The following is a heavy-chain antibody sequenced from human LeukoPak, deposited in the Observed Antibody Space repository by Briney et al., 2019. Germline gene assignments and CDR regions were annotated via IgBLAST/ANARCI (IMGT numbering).Heavy chain of an antibody. D-gene: IGHD2-2*02. Sequence: GESLKISCKGSGYSFTSYWIGWVRQMPGKGLEWMGIIYPGDSDTRYSPSFQGHVTISADKSINTAYLQWSGLQASDNAIYFCARSQGLYGAADYWGQGTLVTVSS. CDR2: IYPGDSDT. CDR1: GYSFTSYW. V-gene: IGHV5-51*01. CDR3: ARSQGLYGAADY. J-gene: IGHJ4*02.